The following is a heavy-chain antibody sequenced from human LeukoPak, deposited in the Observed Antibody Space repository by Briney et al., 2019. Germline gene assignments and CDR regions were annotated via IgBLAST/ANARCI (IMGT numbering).Heavy chain of an antibody. J-gene: IGHJ4*02. CDR1: GGSISSYY. CDR2: IYYSGST. CDR3: ARAVRGVINFDY. Sequence: SETLSLTCTVSGGSISSYYWSWIRQPPGKGLEWIGYIYYSGSTNYNPSLKSRVTISVDTSKNQFSLELSSVTAADTAVYYCARAVRGVINFDYWGQGTLVTVSS. D-gene: IGHD3-10*01. V-gene: IGHV4-59*01.